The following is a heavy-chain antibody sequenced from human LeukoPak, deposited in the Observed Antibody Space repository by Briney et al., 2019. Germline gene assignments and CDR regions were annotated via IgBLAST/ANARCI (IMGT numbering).Heavy chain of an antibody. CDR1: GLTFSTYG. V-gene: IGHV3-33*01. CDR2: IWYDGSNK. Sequence: GGSLRLSCTASGLTFSTYGMHWVRQAPGKGLEWVATIWYDGSNKYYADSVKGRFTISRDNSKNTPYLQMNSLRAADTAVYYCAIDYRNLIRDYWGQGTLVTVSS. CDR3: AIDYRNLIRDY. J-gene: IGHJ4*02. D-gene: IGHD1-14*01.